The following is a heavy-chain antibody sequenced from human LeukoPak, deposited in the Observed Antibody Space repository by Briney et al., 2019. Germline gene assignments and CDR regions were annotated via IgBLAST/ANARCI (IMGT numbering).Heavy chain of an antibody. J-gene: IGHJ6*03. CDR2: ISGSGGST. D-gene: IGHD3-10*01. CDR3: AKDQVLWFGELLYQYYYYMDV. Sequence: SGGSLRLSCAASGFTFSSYAMSWVRQAPGKGLEWVSAISGSGGSTYYADSVKGRFTISRDNSKNTLYLQMNSLRAEDTAVYYCAKDQVLWFGELLYQYYYYMDVWGKGTTVTVSS. V-gene: IGHV3-23*01. CDR1: GFTFSSYA.